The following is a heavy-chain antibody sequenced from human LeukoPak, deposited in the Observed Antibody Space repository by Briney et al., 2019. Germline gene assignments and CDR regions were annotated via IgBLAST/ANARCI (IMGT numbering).Heavy chain of an antibody. Sequence: SETLSLTCTVSGGSINSSSYHWSWIRQPPGKGLEWIGEINHSGSTNYNPSLKSRVTISVDTSKNQFSLKLSSVTAADTAVYYCARRRRVYGGQPTTFDYWGQGTLVTVSS. J-gene: IGHJ4*02. CDR1: GGSINSSSYH. V-gene: IGHV4-39*07. D-gene: IGHD4-23*01. CDR2: INHSGST. CDR3: ARRRRVYGGQPTTFDY.